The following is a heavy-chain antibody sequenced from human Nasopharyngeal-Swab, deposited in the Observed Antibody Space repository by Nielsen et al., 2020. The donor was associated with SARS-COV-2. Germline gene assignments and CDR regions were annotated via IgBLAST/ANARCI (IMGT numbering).Heavy chain of an antibody. D-gene: IGHD6-13*01. CDR2: ISYEGSKK. J-gene: IGHJ4*02. CDR3: ARGRAAAGTDPFDY. Sequence: GGSLRLSCKGSGFNFNNYGMHWVRQAPGKGLEWVAVISYEGSKKSYADSVKGRFTISRDNSKNTLYLQMNSLRAEDTAVYYCARGRAAAGTDPFDYWGQGTLVTVSS. CDR1: GFNFNNYG. V-gene: IGHV3-33*08.